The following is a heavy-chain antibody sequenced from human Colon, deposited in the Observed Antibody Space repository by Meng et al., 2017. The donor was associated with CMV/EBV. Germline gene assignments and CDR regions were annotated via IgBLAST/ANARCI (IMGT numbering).Heavy chain of an antibody. J-gene: IGHJ4*02. CDR1: GFTFSSYA. CDR3: AKGRTSDC. D-gene: IGHD3/OR15-3a*01. Sequence: GESLKISCAASGFTFSSYAMSWVRQTPRKGLEWVSAISDSGGGTYYADSVKGRFTISRDNPNNTLYLQLNSLRVEDTAVYYCAKGRTSDCWGQGTLVTVSS. CDR2: ISDSGGGT. V-gene: IGHV3-23*01.